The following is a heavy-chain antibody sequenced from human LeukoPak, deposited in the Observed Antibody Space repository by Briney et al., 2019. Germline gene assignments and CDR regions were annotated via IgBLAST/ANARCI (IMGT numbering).Heavy chain of an antibody. D-gene: IGHD3-3*01. CDR1: GYTFTGYY. V-gene: IGHV1-2*02. CDR3: ARGEYYDFWSGYYRFAP. CDR2: INPNSGGT. Sequence: ASVKVSCKASGYTFTGYYMHWVRQAPGQGREGMGWINPNSGGTNYAQKFQGRVTMTSHTSISTAYMELSRLRSDDTAVYYSARGEYYDFWSGYYRFAPWGQGTLVTVSS. J-gene: IGHJ5*02.